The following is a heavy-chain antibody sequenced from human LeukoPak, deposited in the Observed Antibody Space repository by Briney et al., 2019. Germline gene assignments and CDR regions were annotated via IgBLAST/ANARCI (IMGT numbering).Heavy chain of an antibody. V-gene: IGHV3-23*01. CDR1: GFTFSSYA. J-gene: IGHJ4*02. D-gene: IGHD3-10*01. CDR3: AKDDITRVVRGVHDY. Sequence: QTGGSLRLSCAASGFTFSSYAMSWVRQTPGKGLEWVSAISGSGGSTYYADSVKGRFTISRDNSKNTLYLQMNSLGAEDTAVYYCAKDDITRVVRGVHDYWGQGTLVTVSS. CDR2: ISGSGGST.